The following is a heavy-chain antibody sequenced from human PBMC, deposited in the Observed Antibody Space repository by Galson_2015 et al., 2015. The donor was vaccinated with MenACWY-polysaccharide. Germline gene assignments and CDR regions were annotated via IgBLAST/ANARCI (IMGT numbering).Heavy chain of an antibody. CDR3: ARDARDGDIDF. J-gene: IGHJ4*02. CDR1: GFTFSSYE. CDR2: ISGSGSSI. V-gene: IGHV3-48*03. D-gene: IGHD5-24*01. Sequence: SLRLSCAASGFTFSSYEMNWVRQAPGKGLGWVSYISGSGSSIYHADSVKGRFTISRDNAKNSLYLQINSLRAEDTAVYYCARDARDGDIDFWGQGTLVTVSS.